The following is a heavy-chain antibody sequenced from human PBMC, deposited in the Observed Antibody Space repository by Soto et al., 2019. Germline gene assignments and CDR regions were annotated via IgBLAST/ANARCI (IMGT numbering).Heavy chain of an antibody. CDR1: GSSISSSSYY. CDR2: IYSLGNT. V-gene: IGHV4-39*01. J-gene: IGHJ4*02. Sequence: PSETLSLTCTVSGSSISSSSYYWGWIRQPPGQGLEWLGTIYSLGNTYYNPSLKSRVTISVDKSKNQLFLKLSSVTAPDTAVYYCARDYFMTTVRPRTGFDYWGKGTLVPVSS. CDR3: ARDYFMTTVRPRTGFDY. D-gene: IGHD4-17*01.